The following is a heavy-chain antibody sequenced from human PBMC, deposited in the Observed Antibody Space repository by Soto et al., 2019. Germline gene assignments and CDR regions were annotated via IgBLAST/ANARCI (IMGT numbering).Heavy chain of an antibody. Sequence: GGSLRLSCAASGFTFSDFWMNWVRQTPGKGLEWVASVKYDGREKVYVESVEGRFTISRDNAKNSRYLQMASLRAEDTAVYYCARDGVAAGLYFDYWGQGTLVTVSS. CDR2: VKYDGREK. D-gene: IGHD6-13*01. CDR3: ARDGVAAGLYFDY. J-gene: IGHJ4*02. V-gene: IGHV3-7*05. CDR1: GFTFSDFW.